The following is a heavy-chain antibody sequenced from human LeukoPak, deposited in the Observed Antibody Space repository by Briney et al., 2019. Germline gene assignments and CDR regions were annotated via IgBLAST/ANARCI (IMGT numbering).Heavy chain of an antibody. V-gene: IGHV3-33*01. D-gene: IGHD4-23*01. J-gene: IGHJ3*02. CDR2: IWYDGSNK. Sequence: PGGSLRLSCAASGFTFSSYGTHWVRQAPGKGLEWVAVIWYDGSNKYYADSVKGRFTISRDNSKNTLYLQMNSLRAEDTAVYYCARDPPYGGNSFYAFDIWGQGTMVTVSS. CDR3: ARDPPYGGNSFYAFDI. CDR1: GFTFSSYG.